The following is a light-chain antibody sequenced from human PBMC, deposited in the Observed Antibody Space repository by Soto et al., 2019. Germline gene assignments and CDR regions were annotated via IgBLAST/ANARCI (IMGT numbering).Light chain of an antibody. CDR2: GDS. Sequence: SYELTQPPSVSVAPGQTARITCEGNNIGSKSVHWYQQKPGQAPVLVVYGDSDRPSGIPERFSGSNSGNTATLTISRVEAGDEADYYCQVWDSTSGVVFGGGTKVTVL. CDR3: QVWDSTSGVV. CDR1: NIGSKS. V-gene: IGLV3-21*02. J-gene: IGLJ2*01.